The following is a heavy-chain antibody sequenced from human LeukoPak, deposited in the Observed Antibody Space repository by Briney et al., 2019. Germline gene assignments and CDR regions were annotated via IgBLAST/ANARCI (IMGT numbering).Heavy chain of an antibody. D-gene: IGHD3-22*01. V-gene: IGHV1-8*01. Sequence: ASVKVSCKASGYTFTSYDINWVRQATGQGLEWMGWMNPNSGNTGYAQKLQGRVTMTTDTSTSTAYMELRSLRSDDTAVYYCARGPYYDSSVYYFEGGKEPLVTVPS. CDR3: ARGPYYDSSVYYFE. CDR2: MNPNSGNT. J-gene: IGHJ4*02. CDR1: GYTFTSYD.